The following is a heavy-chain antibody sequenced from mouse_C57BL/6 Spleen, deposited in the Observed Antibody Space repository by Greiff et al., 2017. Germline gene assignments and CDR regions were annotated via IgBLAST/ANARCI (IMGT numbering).Heavy chain of an antibody. CDR1: GYTFTSYW. Sequence: VHVKQSGTVLARPGASVKMSCKTSGYTFTSYWMHWVKQRPGQGLEWIGAIYPGNSDTSYNQKFKGKAKLTAVTSASTAYMELSSLTNEDSAVYYCTRSLYDGYSYYFDYWGQGTTLTVSS. D-gene: IGHD2-3*01. J-gene: IGHJ2*01. V-gene: IGHV1-5*01. CDR3: TRSLYDGYSYYFDY. CDR2: IYPGNSDT.